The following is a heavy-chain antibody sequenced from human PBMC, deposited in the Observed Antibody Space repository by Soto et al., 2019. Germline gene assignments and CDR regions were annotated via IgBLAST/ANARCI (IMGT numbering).Heavy chain of an antibody. V-gene: IGHV4-31*03. Sequence: SEILSLTCTVSGGSISSGGYYWSWIRQHPGKGLEWIGYIYYSGSTYYNPSLKSRVTISVDTSKNQFSLKLSSVTAADTAVYYCAREYRSVHSYYYYYYGMDVWGQGTTVTV. J-gene: IGHJ6*02. CDR3: AREYRSVHSYYYYYYGMDV. CDR1: GGSISSGGYY. CDR2: IYYSGST. D-gene: IGHD3-3*01.